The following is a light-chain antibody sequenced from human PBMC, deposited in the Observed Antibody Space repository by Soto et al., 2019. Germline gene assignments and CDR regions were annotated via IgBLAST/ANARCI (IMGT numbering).Light chain of an antibody. Sequence: EIVLTQSPGTLSLSPGERATLSCRASQSVSSNFLAWYQQQPGQAPRLLIYGTSSRATGIPDRFSGSGSGTDFTLTISRLEPEDFAVYYCQQYSSSPLTFGGGTKVEI. CDR3: QQYSSSPLT. J-gene: IGKJ4*01. CDR2: GTS. V-gene: IGKV3-20*01. CDR1: QSVSSNF.